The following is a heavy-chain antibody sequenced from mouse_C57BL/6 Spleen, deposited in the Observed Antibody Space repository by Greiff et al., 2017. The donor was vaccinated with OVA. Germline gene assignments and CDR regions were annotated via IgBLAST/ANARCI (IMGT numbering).Heavy chain of an antibody. CDR1: GYTFTSYW. Sequence: QVQLQQSGTELVKPGASVKLSCKASGYTFTSYWMHWVKQRPGQGLEWIGNINPSNGGTTYNEKFKGKATLTVDKSSSTAYMQLSSLTSEDSAVYDCASGDYYGSSGDYWGQGTTVTVSS. CDR3: ASGDYYGSSGDY. D-gene: IGHD1-1*01. V-gene: IGHV1-53*01. J-gene: IGHJ2*01. CDR2: INPSNGGT.